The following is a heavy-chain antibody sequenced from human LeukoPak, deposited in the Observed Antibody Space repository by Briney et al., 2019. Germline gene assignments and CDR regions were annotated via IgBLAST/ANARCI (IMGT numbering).Heavy chain of an antibody. D-gene: IGHD3-3*01. Sequence: GSLRLSCAASGFTFSSYAMSWVRQAPGKGLEWVSAISGSGGSTYYADSVKGRFTISRDNSKNTLYLQMNSLRAEDTAVYYCAKGGDFWSGYSNGMDVWGQGTTVTVSS. CDR3: AKGGDFWSGYSNGMDV. CDR1: GFTFSSYA. V-gene: IGHV3-23*01. J-gene: IGHJ6*02. CDR2: ISGSGGST.